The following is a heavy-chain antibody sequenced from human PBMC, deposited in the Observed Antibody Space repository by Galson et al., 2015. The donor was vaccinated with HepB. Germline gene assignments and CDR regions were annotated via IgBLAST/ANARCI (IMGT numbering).Heavy chain of an antibody. CDR3: VKGAEGGIVVVPAATESHFDY. J-gene: IGHJ4*02. CDR2: ISSNGGST. CDR1: GFTFSSYA. V-gene: IGHV3-64D*06. D-gene: IGHD2-2*01. Sequence: SLRLSCAASGFTFSSYAMHWVRQAPGKGLEYVSAISSNGGSTYYADSVKGRFTISRDNSKNTLYLQMSSLRAEDTAVYYCVKGAEGGIVVVPAATESHFDYWGQGTLVTVSS.